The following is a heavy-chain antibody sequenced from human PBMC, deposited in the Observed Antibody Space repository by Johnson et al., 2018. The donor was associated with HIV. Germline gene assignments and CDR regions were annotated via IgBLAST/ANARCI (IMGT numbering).Heavy chain of an antibody. CDR3: ARSSGYYGTDAFDI. J-gene: IGHJ3*02. CDR1: GFTFDDYA. V-gene: IGHV3-66*02. CDR2: IYSGGNT. Sequence: VQLVESGGGLVQPGGSLRLSCAASGFTFDDYAMTWVRQAPGKGLEWVSVIYSGGNTYYADSVKGRFSISRDNSKNTVYLQMNSLRPEDTAVYYCARSSGYYGTDAFDIWGQGTMVTVSS. D-gene: IGHD3-22*01.